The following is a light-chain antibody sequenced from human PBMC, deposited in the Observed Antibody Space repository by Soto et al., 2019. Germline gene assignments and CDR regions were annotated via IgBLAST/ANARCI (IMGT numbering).Light chain of an antibody. CDR2: DVS. CDR1: SSDVGAYSY. Sequence: LTQPASVSGSPGQSITISCTGTSSDVGAYSYVSWYQQHPGKAPKLIIYDVSDRPSGISNRFSGSKSDNTASLTISGLQAEDEAEYYCSSYTSSTTYVFGTGTKVTVL. V-gene: IGLV2-14*03. CDR3: SSYTSSTTYV. J-gene: IGLJ1*01.